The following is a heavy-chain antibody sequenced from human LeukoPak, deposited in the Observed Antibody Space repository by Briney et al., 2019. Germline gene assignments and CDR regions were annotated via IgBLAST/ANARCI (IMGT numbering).Heavy chain of an antibody. J-gene: IGHJ4*02. Sequence: GGSLRLSCAASGFTFSSYGMHWVRQAPGRGLEWVAYLRYDGGNKYYADFVKGRFTISRDNSKNTLFLQMNSLRAEDTALYYCAEWAGSGQDFLGPFDYWGQGTLVTVSS. CDR1: GFTFSSYG. CDR3: AEWAGSGQDFLGPFDY. D-gene: IGHD6-19*01. V-gene: IGHV3-30*02. CDR2: LRYDGGNK.